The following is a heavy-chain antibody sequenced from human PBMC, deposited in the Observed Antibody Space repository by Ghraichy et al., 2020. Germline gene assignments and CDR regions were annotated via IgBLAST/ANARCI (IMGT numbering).Heavy chain of an antibody. J-gene: IGHJ5*02. Sequence: SETLSLTCTVAGASVRGDNYFWGWLRQPPGKGLQWIGSGFYSGTTYYNPSLESRVYISVDRSKNQFSLNVNSLTAADTAVYYCARHALVPQMCGFYGPGVIATWGQGTLVAV. CDR1: GASVRGDNYF. CDR3: ARHALVPQMCGFYGPGVIAT. CDR2: GFYSGTT. D-gene: IGHD2-21*01. V-gene: IGHV4-39*01.